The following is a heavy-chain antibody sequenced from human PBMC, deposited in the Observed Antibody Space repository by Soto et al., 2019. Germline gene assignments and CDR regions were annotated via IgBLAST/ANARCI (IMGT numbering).Heavy chain of an antibody. V-gene: IGHV3-21*01. CDR2: ISSSSSYI. CDR3: AREDRDCSGGSCSRYYYYMDV. D-gene: IGHD2-15*01. Sequence: GGSLRLSCAASGFTFSSYSMNWVRQAPGKGLEWVSSISSSSSYIYYADSVKGRFTISRDNAKNSRYLQMNSLRAEDTAVYYCAREDRDCSGGSCSRYYYYMDVWGKGTTVTVSS. CDR1: GFTFSSYS. J-gene: IGHJ6*03.